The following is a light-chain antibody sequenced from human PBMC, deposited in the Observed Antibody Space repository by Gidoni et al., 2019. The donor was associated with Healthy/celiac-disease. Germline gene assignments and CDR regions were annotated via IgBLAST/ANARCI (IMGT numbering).Light chain of an antibody. Sequence: NFMLNQPHYVSESPGKTVTISCTRSSGSIASNYVQWYPQRPGSSPTTVIYEDNQSPSGVPDRFSGSIDSSSNSASLTISGLKTEDEADYYCQSYDSSNVVFGGGTKLTVL. CDR2: EDN. CDR3: QSYDSSNVV. CDR1: SGSIASNY. V-gene: IGLV6-57*01. J-gene: IGLJ2*01.